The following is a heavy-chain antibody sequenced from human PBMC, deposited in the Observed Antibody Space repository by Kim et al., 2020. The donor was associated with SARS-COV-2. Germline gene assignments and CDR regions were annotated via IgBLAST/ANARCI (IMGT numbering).Heavy chain of an antibody. CDR2: ISYDGSNK. V-gene: IGHV3-30*04. J-gene: IGHJ6*02. Sequence: GGSLRLSCAASGFTFNSYAMHWVRQAPGKGLEWVAVISYDGSNKYYADSVKGRFTISRDNSKNTLYLQMNSLRAEDTAVYYCARTPTSWLGEYYYYGMDVWGQGTTVSVSS. CDR3: ARTPTSWLGEYYYYGMDV. CDR1: GFTFNSYA. D-gene: IGHD3-10*01.